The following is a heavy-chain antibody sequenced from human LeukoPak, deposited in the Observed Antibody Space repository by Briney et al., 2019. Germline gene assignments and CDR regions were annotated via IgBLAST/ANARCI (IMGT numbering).Heavy chain of an antibody. Sequence: GGSLRLSCTASGFTFSSYWMSWVRQAPGKGLEWVANIKKDGSEKYYVDSVKGRFTISRDNSKNTLYLQMNSLRAEDTAVYYCAKSEWELLYFDYWGQGTLVTVSS. J-gene: IGHJ4*02. CDR3: AKSEWELLYFDY. CDR2: IKKDGSEK. V-gene: IGHV3-7*03. CDR1: GFTFSSYW. D-gene: IGHD1-26*01.